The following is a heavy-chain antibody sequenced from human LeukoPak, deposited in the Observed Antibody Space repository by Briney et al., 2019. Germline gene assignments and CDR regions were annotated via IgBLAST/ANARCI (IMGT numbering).Heavy chain of an antibody. CDR3: ARAYDSSGYFLEDWFDP. CDR1: GYTFTSYA. V-gene: IGHV1-3*03. CDR2: INAGNGNT. Sequence: ASVKVSCKASGYTFTSYAMHWVRQAPGQRLEWMGWINAGNGNTKYSQEFQGRVTITRDTSASTAYMELSSLRSKDMAVYYCARAYDSSGYFLEDWFDPWGQGTLVTVSS. D-gene: IGHD3-22*01. J-gene: IGHJ5*02.